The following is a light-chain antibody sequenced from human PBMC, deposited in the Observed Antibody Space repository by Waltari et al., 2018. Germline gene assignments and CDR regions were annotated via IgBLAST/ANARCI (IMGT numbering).Light chain of an antibody. CDR2: QIS. J-gene: IGKJ1*01. Sequence: DVVMTQTPLSLPVTLGQPASISCRSSQSLVHSDGKTYLSWLQERPGQPPRLLIYQISSRFSGVPDRFSGSEAVTDFTLKISRVEPEDVGVYYCLQTEQFPWTFGQGTKVEIQ. V-gene: IGKV2-24*01. CDR1: QSLVHSDGKTY. CDR3: LQTEQFPWT.